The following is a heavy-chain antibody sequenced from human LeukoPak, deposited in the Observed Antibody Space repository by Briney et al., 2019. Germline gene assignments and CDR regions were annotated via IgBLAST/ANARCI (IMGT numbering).Heavy chain of an antibody. D-gene: IGHD6-19*01. CDR3: ARDSRSAPDAFDI. V-gene: IGHV3-30*04. CDR2: ISYDGSTK. Sequence: GRSLRLSCAASEFTFSSYAMHWVRQAPGKGLEWVAVISYDGSTKNYADSVKGRFTISRDNSKTTLYLQMISLRAEDAAVYYCARDSRSAPDAFDIWGQGTMVTVSS. CDR1: EFTFSSYA. J-gene: IGHJ3*02.